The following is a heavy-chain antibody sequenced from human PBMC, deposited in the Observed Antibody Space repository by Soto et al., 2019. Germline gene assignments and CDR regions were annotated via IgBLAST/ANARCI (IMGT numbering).Heavy chain of an antibody. Sequence: ASVKVSWKASGYTFTSYYMHWVRQAPGQGLEWMGIINPSGGSTSYAQKFQGRVTMTRDTSTSTVYMELSSLRSEDTAVYYCARDWVSGYDFPYWGQGTLVTVSS. CDR2: INPSGGST. J-gene: IGHJ4*02. V-gene: IGHV1-46*01. CDR3: ARDWVSGYDFPY. CDR1: GYTFTSYY. D-gene: IGHD5-12*01.